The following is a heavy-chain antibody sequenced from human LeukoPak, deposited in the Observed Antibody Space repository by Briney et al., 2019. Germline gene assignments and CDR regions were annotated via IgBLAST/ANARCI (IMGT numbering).Heavy chain of an antibody. Sequence: ASVKVSCKASGYTFTGYYMHWVRQAPGQGLEWMGWINPNSGGTNYAQKFRGRVTMTRDTSISTAYMELSRLRSYDTAVYYCASDYYGSGSYPHDAFDIWGQGTMVTVSS. CDR1: GYTFTGYY. J-gene: IGHJ3*02. CDR2: INPNSGGT. CDR3: ASDYYGSGSYPHDAFDI. V-gene: IGHV1-2*02. D-gene: IGHD3-10*01.